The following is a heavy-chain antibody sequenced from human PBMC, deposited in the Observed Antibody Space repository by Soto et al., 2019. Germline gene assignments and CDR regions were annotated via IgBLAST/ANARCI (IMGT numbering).Heavy chain of an antibody. J-gene: IGHJ4*02. CDR3: VLSSLAAAGILFDF. Sequence: SQTHSLTCVISGDSGSSNSAAWNWIRQSPSRGLEWLGRTYYRSKWYNDYAVSVKSRITINPDTSKNQFSLQLNSVTPEDTAVYFCVLSSLAAAGILFDFRGQGTLVTISS. CDR1: GDSGSSNSAA. CDR2: TYYRSKWYN. D-gene: IGHD3-10*01. V-gene: IGHV6-1*01.